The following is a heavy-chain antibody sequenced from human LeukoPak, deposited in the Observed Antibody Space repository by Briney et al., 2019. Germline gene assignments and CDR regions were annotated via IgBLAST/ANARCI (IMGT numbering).Heavy chain of an antibody. CDR2: IYTSGST. J-gene: IGHJ4*02. CDR1: GGSISSGSYY. V-gene: IGHV4-61*02. D-gene: IGHD4-17*01. Sequence: SQTLSLTCTVSGGSISSGSYYWSWIRQPAGKGLEWIGRIYTSGSTNYNPSLKSRVTMSVDTSKNQFSLKLSSVTAADTAVYYCALTTVPPRDYWGQGTLVTVSS. CDR3: ALTTVPPRDY.